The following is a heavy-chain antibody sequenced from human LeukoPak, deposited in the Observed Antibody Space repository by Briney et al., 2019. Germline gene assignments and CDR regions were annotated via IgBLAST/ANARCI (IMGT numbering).Heavy chain of an antibody. CDR3: ARVPQGSSWPYHFDY. Sequence: GASVKVSCKASGYGFTYYGISWVRQAPGQGLEWMGWISGHNGNTNHAQKLQGRVTMTTDTSTSTAYMELSSLRSEDTAVYYCARVPQGSSWPYHFDYWGQGTLVTVSS. D-gene: IGHD6-13*01. CDR2: ISGHNGNT. J-gene: IGHJ4*02. CDR1: GYGFTYYG. V-gene: IGHV1-18*01.